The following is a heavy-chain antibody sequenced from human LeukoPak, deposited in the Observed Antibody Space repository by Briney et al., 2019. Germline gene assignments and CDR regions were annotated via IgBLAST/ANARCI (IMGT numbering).Heavy chain of an antibody. J-gene: IGHJ4*02. V-gene: IGHV4-59*08. CDR1: GGSISGYY. D-gene: IGHD1-20*01. Sequence: PSETLSLTCSVSGGSISGYYWTWIRQPPGKELEWIGYVYYSENTKYNPSLESRVTISLDTSKNQFSLRLNSVNTANTAVYFCTRRVAITGTPKAYFDYWGQGILVTVSS. CDR3: TRRVAITGTPKAYFDY. CDR2: VYYSENT.